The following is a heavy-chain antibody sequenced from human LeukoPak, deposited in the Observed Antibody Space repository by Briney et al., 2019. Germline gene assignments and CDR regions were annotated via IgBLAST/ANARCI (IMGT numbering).Heavy chain of an antibody. CDR3: ARDYYDRNDAFDI. Sequence: SETLSLTCTDSGGSISSYYWSWIRQPPGKGLEWIGYIYYSGSTNYNPSLKSRVTISVDTSKNQFSLKLSSVTAADTAVYYCARDYYDRNDAFDIWGQGTMVTVSS. CDR2: IYYSGST. V-gene: IGHV4-59*01. J-gene: IGHJ3*02. CDR1: GGSISSYY. D-gene: IGHD3-22*01.